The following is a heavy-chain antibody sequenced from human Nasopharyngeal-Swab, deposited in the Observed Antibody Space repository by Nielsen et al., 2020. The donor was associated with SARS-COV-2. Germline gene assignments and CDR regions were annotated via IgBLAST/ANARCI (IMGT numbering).Heavy chain of an antibody. J-gene: IGHJ6*04. Sequence: WIRQPPGKGLEWIGEINHSGSTNYNPSLKSRVTISVDTSKNQFSLKLSSVTAADTAVYYCATGPDYDFWSGYVTEYGMDVWGKGTTVTVSS. CDR2: INHSGST. V-gene: IGHV4-34*01. CDR3: ATGPDYDFWSGYVTEYGMDV. D-gene: IGHD3-3*01.